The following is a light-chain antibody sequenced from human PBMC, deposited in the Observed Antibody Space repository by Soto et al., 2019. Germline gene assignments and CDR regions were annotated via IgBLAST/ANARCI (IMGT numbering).Light chain of an antibody. V-gene: IGKV4-1*01. J-gene: IGKJ4*01. Sequence: DIVMTQSPDSLAVSLGERATINCKSSQSVLYSSNNQNYLAWYQQKPGQPPKLLIYWASTRESGVPDRFSGSGSGTDVTLTISSLQAEDVAVYYCQQYYSIPLTFGGGTKVDIK. CDR3: QQYYSIPLT. CDR2: WAS. CDR1: QSVLYSSNNQNY.